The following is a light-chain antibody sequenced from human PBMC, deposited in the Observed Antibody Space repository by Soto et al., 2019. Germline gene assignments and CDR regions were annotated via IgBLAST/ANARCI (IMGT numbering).Light chain of an antibody. Sequence: QSALTQPASVSGSPGQSITISCTGTSSDVGGYNYVSWYQQHPGKAPKLMIYEVSNRPSGVSNRCSGSKSGNTASLTISGLQAEAEADYYCSSYTSSSPGVFGGGTKLTVL. CDR3: SSYTSSSPGV. CDR1: SSDVGGYNY. CDR2: EVS. V-gene: IGLV2-14*01. J-gene: IGLJ3*02.